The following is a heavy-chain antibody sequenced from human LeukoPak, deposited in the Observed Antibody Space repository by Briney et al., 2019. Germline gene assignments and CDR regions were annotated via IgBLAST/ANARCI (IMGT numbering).Heavy chain of an antibody. CDR2: IRYDGSNK. J-gene: IGHJ6*03. CDR3: SRVVMKYYYYYYMDV. CDR1: GFTFSSYG. Sequence: GGSLRLSCAASGFTFSSYGMHWVRQAPGKGLEWVAFIRYDGSNKYYADSVKGRFTISRDNSKNTLYLQMNSLRAEDTAVYYCSRVVMKYYYYYYMDVWGKGTTVTVSS. V-gene: IGHV3-30*02. D-gene: IGHD3-22*01.